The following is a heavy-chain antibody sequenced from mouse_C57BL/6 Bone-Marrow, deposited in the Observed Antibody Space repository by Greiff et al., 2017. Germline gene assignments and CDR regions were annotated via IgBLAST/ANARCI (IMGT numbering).Heavy chain of an antibody. CDR3: ARIYYGYAGFAY. CDR2: IWWDADK. CDR1: GFSLSTFGMG. V-gene: IGHV8-8*01. D-gene: IGHD2-2*01. Sequence: QVTLKESGPGILQPSQTLSLTCSFSGFSLSTFGMGVGWIRPPSGQGLEWLAHIWWDADKYYTPALKSWLTISKATSKNQIFLKIANVDTADTATYYCARIYYGYAGFAYWGQGTLVTVSA. J-gene: IGHJ3*01.